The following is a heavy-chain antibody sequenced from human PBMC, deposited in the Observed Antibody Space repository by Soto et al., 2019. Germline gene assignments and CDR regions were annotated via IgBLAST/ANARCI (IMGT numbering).Heavy chain of an antibody. Sequence: QVQLVQSGAEVKQPGASVRVSCKASGFTFTAYGISWVRQVPGQGLEWMGWIHPYNGDTKYAQKFQGRVTVSTYTAXXIVYMDLTSVRSENTAVYYCARVGLVGTNGSGMDVWGQGTTVAVSS. J-gene: IGHJ6*02. V-gene: IGHV1-18*01. D-gene: IGHD1-26*01. CDR1: GFTFTAYG. CDR3: ARVGLVGTNGSGMDV. CDR2: IHPYNGDT.